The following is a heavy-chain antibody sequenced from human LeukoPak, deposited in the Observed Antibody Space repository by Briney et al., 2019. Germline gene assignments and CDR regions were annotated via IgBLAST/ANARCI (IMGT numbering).Heavy chain of an antibody. CDR3: AKGYYDTSGYYYVYFHY. V-gene: IGHV1-2*02. J-gene: IGHJ4*02. CDR1: GYTFTGYF. D-gene: IGHD3-22*01. CDR2: INPNSGGT. Sequence: ASVKVSFKASGYTFTGYFIHWVRQAPGQGLEWMGWINPNSGGTNFAQKFQGRVTMTRDTSINTAYMELSRLRSDDTAVYYCAKGYYDTSGYYYVYFHYWGQGTLVTVSS.